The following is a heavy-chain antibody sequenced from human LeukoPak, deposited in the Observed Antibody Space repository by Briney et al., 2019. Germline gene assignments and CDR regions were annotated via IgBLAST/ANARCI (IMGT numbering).Heavy chain of an antibody. CDR2: IKEDGTET. CDR1: GFMFSSNW. CDR3: AKEGRSLQTY. J-gene: IGHJ4*02. V-gene: IGHV3-7*03. Sequence: GGSLRLSCAASGFMFSSNWMSWVRLAPGKGLEWVANIKEDGTETYYVDSVKGRFTISRDNAKNSLYLQMNSLRVEDTAVYYCAKEGRSLQTYWGQGTLSPSPQ. D-gene: IGHD5-24*01.